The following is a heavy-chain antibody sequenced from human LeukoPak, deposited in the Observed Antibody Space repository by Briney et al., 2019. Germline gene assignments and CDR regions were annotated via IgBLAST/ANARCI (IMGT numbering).Heavy chain of an antibody. J-gene: IGHJ4*02. CDR3: ASGEGYSYGSDY. D-gene: IGHD5-18*01. CDR1: GGTFSSYA. CDR2: IIPIFGTA. Sequence: SVKVSCKASGGTFSSYAISWVRQAPGQGLEWMGGIIPIFGTANYAQKFQGRVTITADESTSTAYMELSSLRSEDTAVYYCASGEGYSYGSDYWGQGNPGHRLL. V-gene: IGHV1-69*13.